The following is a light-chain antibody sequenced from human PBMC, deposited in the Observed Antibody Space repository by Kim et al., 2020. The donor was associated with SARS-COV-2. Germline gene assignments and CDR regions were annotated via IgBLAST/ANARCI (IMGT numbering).Light chain of an antibody. CDR1: ISNIGAGFA. V-gene: IGLV1-40*03. CDR3: QSYDRSLSSWV. CDR2: ANV. Sequence: QRVIIACTVSISNIGAGFAVHWYQQLPGTTPKLLIYANVNRPSGVADRFSGSQSGASASLAITGLQPEDDADYYCQSYDRSLSSWVFGGGTQLTVL. J-gene: IGLJ3*02.